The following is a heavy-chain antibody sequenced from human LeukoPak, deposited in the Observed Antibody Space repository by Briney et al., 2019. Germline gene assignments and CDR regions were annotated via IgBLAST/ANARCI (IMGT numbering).Heavy chain of an antibody. CDR1: GGSISSGGYY. V-gene: IGHV4-31*03. Sequence: SETLSLTCTVSGGSISSGGYYWSWIRQHPGKGLEWIGYIYYSGSTYYNPSLKSRVTISVDTSKNQFSLKLSSVTAADTAVYYCARSRIYCSGGSCYSLSFTYYYYGMDVWGQGTTVTVSS. J-gene: IGHJ6*02. CDR2: IYYSGST. D-gene: IGHD2-15*01. CDR3: ARSRIYCSGGSCYSLSFTYYYYGMDV.